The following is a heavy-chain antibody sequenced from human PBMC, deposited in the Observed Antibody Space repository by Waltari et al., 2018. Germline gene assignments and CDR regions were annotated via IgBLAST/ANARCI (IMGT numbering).Heavy chain of an antibody. J-gene: IGHJ6*02. CDR2: IVVGSGNT. V-gene: IGHV1-58*01. CDR3: AADRNTAMVTGYYYYGMDV. Sequence: QMQLVQSGPEVKKPGTSVKVSCKASGFTFTSSAVQWVRQARGQRLEWIGWIVVGSGNTNYAQKFQERVTMTRDMSTSTAYMELSSLRSEDTAVYYCAADRNTAMVTGYYYYGMDVWGQGTTVTVSS. CDR1: GFTFTSSA. D-gene: IGHD5-18*01.